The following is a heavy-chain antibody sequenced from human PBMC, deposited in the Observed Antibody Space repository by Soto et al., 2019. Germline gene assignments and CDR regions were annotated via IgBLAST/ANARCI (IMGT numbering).Heavy chain of an antibody. D-gene: IGHD4-17*01. CDR3: ARGIKYGAYSRWFDP. V-gene: IGHV1-8*01. CDR2: MNPNSGKT. J-gene: IGHJ5*02. Sequence: QVQLVQSGAEVKKPGASVKVSCKASGYTFTSYEINWVRQATGQGLEYLGWMNPNSGKTAYVQKFTGRGTMTRDTPKTTAYMELSSLRSEDTAVYFCARGIKYGAYSRWFDPWGQGTLVTVSS. CDR1: GYTFTSYE.